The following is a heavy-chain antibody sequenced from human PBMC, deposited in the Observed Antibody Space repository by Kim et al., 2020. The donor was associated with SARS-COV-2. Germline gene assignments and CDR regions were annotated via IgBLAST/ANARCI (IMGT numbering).Heavy chain of an antibody. CDR3: ARSGLYYGSGRGNWFDP. V-gene: IGHV4-39*01. D-gene: IGHD3-10*01. Sequence: SETLSLTCTVSGGSISSSSYYWGWIRQPPGKGLEWIGSIYYSGSTYYNPSLKSRVTISVDTAKNQFSLKLSSVTAADTAVYYCARSGLYYGSGRGNWFDPWGQGTLVTVSS. CDR2: IYYSGST. J-gene: IGHJ5*02. CDR1: GGSISSSSYY.